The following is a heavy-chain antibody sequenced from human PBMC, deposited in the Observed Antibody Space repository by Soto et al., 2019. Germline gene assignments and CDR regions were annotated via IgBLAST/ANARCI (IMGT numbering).Heavy chain of an antibody. D-gene: IGHD1-7*01. CDR3: LRTWFDP. Sequence: EGQLLESGGGLVQPGGSLRLSCAASGFKFGSYAMTWVRQAAGTGLEWLSSISSGGGSTFYADSLTGRFTISRDNSKNSLYLQINSLRAEDTGVYFCLRTWFDPWGQGTQVIVSS. CDR2: ISSGGGST. V-gene: IGHV3-23*01. J-gene: IGHJ5*02. CDR1: GFKFGSYA.